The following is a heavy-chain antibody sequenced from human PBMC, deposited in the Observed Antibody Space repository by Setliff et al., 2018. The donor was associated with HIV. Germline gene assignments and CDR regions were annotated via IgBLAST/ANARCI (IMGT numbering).Heavy chain of an antibody. CDR1: GGSFSSYA. V-gene: IGHV1-69*05. J-gene: IGHJ5*02. CDR3: ARHYDSSGYYANWFDP. D-gene: IGHD3-22*01. CDR2: IIPIFGTA. Sequence: ASVKVSCKASGGSFSSYAISWVRQAPGQGLEWMGGIIPIFGTAKYAQKFQGRVTITTDESTSTAYMELSSLGSEDTAVYYCARHYDSSGYYANWFDPWGQGTLVTVSS.